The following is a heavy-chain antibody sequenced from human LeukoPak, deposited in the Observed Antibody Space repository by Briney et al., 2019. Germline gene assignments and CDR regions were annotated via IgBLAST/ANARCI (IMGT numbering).Heavy chain of an antibody. J-gene: IGHJ5*02. CDR1: GYTFTGYY. CDR2: INPNSGGT. CDR3: ARDQWGRLSEYSSSSGFTDWFDP. Sequence: ASVKVSCKASGYTFTGYYMHWVRQAPGQGLEWMGRINPNSGGTNYAQKFQGRVTMTRDTSISTAYMELSRLRSDDTAVYYCARDQWGRLSEYSSSSGFTDWFDPWGQGTLVTVSS. V-gene: IGHV1-2*06. D-gene: IGHD6-6*01.